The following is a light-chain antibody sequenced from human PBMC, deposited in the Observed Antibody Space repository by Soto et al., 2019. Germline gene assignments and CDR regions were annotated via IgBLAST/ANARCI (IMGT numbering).Light chain of an antibody. CDR1: QSVRSNY. Sequence: EIVLTQSPGTLSLSPGERATLSCRASQSVRSNYLAWYQQQPGQAPRLLIYGTSAIATGIPDRFSGSGSGTDFTLTISILEPEDFAVYYCQQYGSSYTFGPGTKVEIK. V-gene: IGKV3-20*01. CDR2: GTS. CDR3: QQYGSSYT. J-gene: IGKJ3*01.